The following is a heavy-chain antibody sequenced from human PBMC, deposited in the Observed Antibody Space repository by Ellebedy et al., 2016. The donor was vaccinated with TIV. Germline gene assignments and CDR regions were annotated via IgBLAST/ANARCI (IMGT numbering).Heavy chain of an antibody. CDR3: ARSGDYSNFEY. CDR2: IKQDGSEK. D-gene: IGHD3-22*01. CDR1: GFTFSTYW. J-gene: IGHJ4*02. Sequence: PGGSLRLSCAASGFTFSTYWISWIRQAPGKGLEWVANIKQDGSEKYYVDSVKGRFTISRDNAKNSLYLQMNSLRAEDTAVYYCARSGDYSNFEYWGQGTLVTVSS. V-gene: IGHV3-7*01.